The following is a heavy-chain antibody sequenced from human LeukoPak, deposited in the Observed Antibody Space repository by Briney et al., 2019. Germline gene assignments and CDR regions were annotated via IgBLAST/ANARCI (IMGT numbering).Heavy chain of an antibody. CDR2: ISYDGSNK. CDR1: GFTFSSYG. CDR3: AKGSDILTGYSDGVFDY. V-gene: IGHV3-30*18. J-gene: IGHJ4*02. D-gene: IGHD3-9*01. Sequence: GGSLRLSCAASGFTFSSYGMHWVRQAPGKGLEWVAVISYDGSNKYYADSVNGRFTISRDNSKNTLYLQMNSLRAEDTAVYYCAKGSDILTGYSDGVFDYWGQGTLVTVSS.